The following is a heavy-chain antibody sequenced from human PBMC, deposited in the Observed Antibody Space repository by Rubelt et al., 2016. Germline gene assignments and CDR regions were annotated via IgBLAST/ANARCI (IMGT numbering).Heavy chain of an antibody. CDR3: ARRYSNGLYWFFDL. D-gene: IGHD6-19*01. J-gene: IGHJ2*01. CDR1: GGSISTYY. CDR2: IYYSGSA. Sequence: QVQLQESGPGLVKPSETLSLTCAVSGGSISTYYWSWIRQPPGKGLEWIGYIYYSGSANYNPSLKSRVTISVDTSKNQFSRKLISLTAADTAVYYCARRYSNGLYWFFDLGGRGTLVTVSS. V-gene: IGHV4-59*08.